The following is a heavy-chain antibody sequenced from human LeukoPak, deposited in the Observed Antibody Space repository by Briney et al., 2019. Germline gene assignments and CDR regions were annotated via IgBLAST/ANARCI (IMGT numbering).Heavy chain of an antibody. Sequence: GGSLRLSCAASGFTFSSYAMSWVRQALGKGLEWVSAISGSGGSTYYADSVKGRFTISRDNSKNTLYLQMNSLRAEDTAVYYCAKTGCSSTSCSSLFDYWGQGTLVTVSS. J-gene: IGHJ4*02. CDR1: GFTFSSYA. CDR2: ISGSGGST. D-gene: IGHD2-2*01. CDR3: AKTGCSSTSCSSLFDY. V-gene: IGHV3-23*01.